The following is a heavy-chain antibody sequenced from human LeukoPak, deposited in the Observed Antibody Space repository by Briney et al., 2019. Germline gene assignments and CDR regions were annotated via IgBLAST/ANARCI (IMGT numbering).Heavy chain of an antibody. CDR3: TRDFSYSGYEAPFDN. CDR2: INPNSGET. D-gene: IGHD5-12*01. V-gene: IGHV1-2*04. CDR1: GYIFTDHY. J-gene: IGHJ4*02. Sequence: DSVKVSCKTSGYIFTDHYIHWVRQAPGQGLEWMGWINPNSGETHYVQKFQGWVTMTSDTSINTAYLELYRLRFDDTAFYYCTRDFSYSGYEAPFDNWGQGTLVTVSS.